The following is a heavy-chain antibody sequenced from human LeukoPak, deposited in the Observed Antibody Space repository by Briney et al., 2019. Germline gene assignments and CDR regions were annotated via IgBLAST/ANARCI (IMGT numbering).Heavy chain of an antibody. V-gene: IGHV5-51*01. CDR3: VRPGASQKGKYAFDI. Sequence: GESLKISCKGSGYRFTNYWIAWVRQMPGKGLEWMGIIYPGDSDTRCSPTFQGQVTFSADPSINTAYLQWSNLKASDSAMYYCVRPGASQKGKYAFDIWGQGTVVTVS. D-gene: IGHD1-26*01. J-gene: IGHJ3*02. CDR1: GYRFTNYW. CDR2: IYPGDSDT.